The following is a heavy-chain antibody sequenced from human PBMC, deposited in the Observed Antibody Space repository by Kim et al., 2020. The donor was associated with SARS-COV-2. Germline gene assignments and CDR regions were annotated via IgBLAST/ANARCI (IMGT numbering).Heavy chain of an antibody. CDR1: GGTFSSYA. CDR3: ARLEYSSSSSGDY. CDR2: IIPIFGTA. Sequence: SVKVSCKASGGTFSSYAISWVRQAPGQGLEWMGGIIPIFGTANYAQKFQGRVTITADESTSTAYMELSSLRSEDTAVYYCARLEYSSSSSGDYWGQGTLVTVSS. D-gene: IGHD6-6*01. J-gene: IGHJ4*02. V-gene: IGHV1-69*13.